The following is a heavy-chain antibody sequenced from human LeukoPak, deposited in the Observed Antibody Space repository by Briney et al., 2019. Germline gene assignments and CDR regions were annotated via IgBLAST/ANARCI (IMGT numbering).Heavy chain of an antibody. CDR1: RFTFSSYA. D-gene: IGHD3-22*01. J-gene: IGHJ4*02. CDR2: ISGSGGST. CDR3: AKARGTVVPPFDY. V-gene: IGHV3-23*01. Sequence: GGSLGLSCAASRFTFSSYAMSWVRQAPGKGLEWVSGISGSGGSTYYADSVKGRFTISRDNSKNTLYLQMNSLRAEDTAVYYCAKARGTVVPPFDYWGQGTLVTVSS.